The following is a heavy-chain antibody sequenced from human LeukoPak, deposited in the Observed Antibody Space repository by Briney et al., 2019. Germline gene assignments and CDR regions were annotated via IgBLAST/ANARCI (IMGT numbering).Heavy chain of an antibody. CDR2: ISSSGSTI. J-gene: IGHJ6*02. CDR1: GFTFSDYY. D-gene: IGHD6-19*01. Sequence: GGSLRLSCAASGFTFSDYYMSWIRQAPGKGLEWVSYISSSGSTIYYADSVRGRFTISRDNAENSLYLQMNSLRAEDTAVYYCASATAVAGTIDYYYGMDVWGQGTTVTVSS. CDR3: ASATAVAGTIDYYYGMDV. V-gene: IGHV3-11*01.